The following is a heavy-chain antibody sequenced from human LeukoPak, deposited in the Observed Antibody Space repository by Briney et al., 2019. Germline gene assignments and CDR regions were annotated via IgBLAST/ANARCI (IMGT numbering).Heavy chain of an antibody. J-gene: IGHJ4*02. V-gene: IGHV1-2*02. Sequence: ASVKVSCKASGYTFTDHFMHWVRQAPGQGLEWMGWINPNNGGTNFAQKFQGRVTMTRDTSISTAYMELSSLTSDDTAVYYCARGIVGVHQLIAYWGQGTLVTVSS. D-gene: IGHD1-26*01. CDR2: INPNNGGT. CDR1: GYTFTDHF. CDR3: ARGIVGVHQLIAY.